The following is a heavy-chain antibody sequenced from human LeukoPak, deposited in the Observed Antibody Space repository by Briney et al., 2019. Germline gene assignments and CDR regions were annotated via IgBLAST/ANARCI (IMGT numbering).Heavy chain of an antibody. Sequence: SETLSLTCTVSGDSISSSSYYWGWIRQPPGKGLEWIANIYYSGSTYYNPSLKSRVTISLDTSKNQFSLKLSSVTAADTAVYYCARVQSRLSWFDPWGQGTLVTVSS. CDR2: IYYSGST. CDR1: GDSISSSSYY. V-gene: IGHV4-39*07. CDR3: ARVQSRLSWFDP. J-gene: IGHJ5*02.